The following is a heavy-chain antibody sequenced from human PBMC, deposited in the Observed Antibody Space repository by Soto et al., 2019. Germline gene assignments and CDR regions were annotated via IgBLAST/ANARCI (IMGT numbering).Heavy chain of an antibody. CDR2: ISGSGGST. J-gene: IGHJ4*02. Sequence: GGSMGLSCAASGFTFRSYAMSWIRQAPGKGLEWVSAISGSGGSTYYADSVKGRFTISRDNSKNTLYLQMNSLRAEDTAVYYCAKPDQRVVVIPEAYFDYWGQGTLVTVSS. CDR3: AKPDQRVVVIPEAYFDY. V-gene: IGHV3-23*01. D-gene: IGHD3-22*01. CDR1: GFTFRSYA.